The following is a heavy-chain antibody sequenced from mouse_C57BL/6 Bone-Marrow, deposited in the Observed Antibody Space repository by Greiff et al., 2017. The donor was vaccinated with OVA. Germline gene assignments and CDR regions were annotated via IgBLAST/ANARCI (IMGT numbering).Heavy chain of an antibody. D-gene: IGHD1-1*01. Sequence: VQLQQSGPELVKPGASVKISCKASGYSFTGYYMNWVKQSPEKSLEWIGEINPSTGGTTYNQKFKAKATLTVDKSSSTAYMQLKSLTSEDSAVYYCARRGYGSTFEVWGTGTTVTVSS. J-gene: IGHJ1*03. CDR3: ARRGYGSTFEV. CDR2: INPSTGGT. V-gene: IGHV1-42*01. CDR1: GYSFTGYY.